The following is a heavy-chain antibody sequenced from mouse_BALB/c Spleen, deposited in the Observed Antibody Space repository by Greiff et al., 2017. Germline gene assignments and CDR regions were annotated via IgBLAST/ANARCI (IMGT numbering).Heavy chain of an antibody. Sequence: VHVKQSGAELVKPGASVKLSCTASGFNIKDTYMHWVKQRPEQGLEWIGRIDPANGNTKYDPKFQGKATITADTSSNTAYLQLSSLTSEDTAVYYCARGLEGAMDYWGQGTSVTVSS. CDR2: IDPANGNT. D-gene: IGHD6-1*01. CDR3: ARGLEGAMDY. J-gene: IGHJ4*01. CDR1: GFNIKDTY. V-gene: IGHV14-3*02.